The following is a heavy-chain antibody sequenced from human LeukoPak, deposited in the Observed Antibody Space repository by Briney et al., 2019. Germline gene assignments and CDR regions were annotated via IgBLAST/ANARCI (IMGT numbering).Heavy chain of an antibody. Sequence: ASVKVSCKASGGTFSIYAISWVREAPGQGLEWMGRIIPIFGTANYAQKFQGRVTITTDESTSTAYMELSSLRSEDTAVYYCARARGHSGYDWGGCGGDCYSLGYWGQGTLVTVSS. CDR2: IIPIFGTA. CDR1: GGTFSIYA. D-gene: IGHD2-21*02. CDR3: ARARGHSGYDWGGCGGDCYSLGY. J-gene: IGHJ4*02. V-gene: IGHV1-69*05.